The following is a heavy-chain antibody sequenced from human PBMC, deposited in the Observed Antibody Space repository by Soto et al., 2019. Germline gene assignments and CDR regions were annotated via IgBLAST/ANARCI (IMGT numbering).Heavy chain of an antibody. CDR3: ARLQLSSPPYYFDY. J-gene: IGHJ4*01. Sequence: SSETLSLTCTVSGGSISSSSYYWGWIRQPPGKGLEWIGSIYYSGSTYYNPSLKSRVTISVDTSKNQFSLKLSSVTAADTAVYYCARLQLSSPPYYFDYWGHGTLVTVSS. CDR2: IYYSGST. D-gene: IGHD6-13*01. V-gene: IGHV4-39*01. CDR1: GGSISSSSYY.